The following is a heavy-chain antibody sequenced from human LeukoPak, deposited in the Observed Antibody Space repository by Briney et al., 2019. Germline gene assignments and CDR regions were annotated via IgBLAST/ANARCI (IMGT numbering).Heavy chain of an antibody. J-gene: IGHJ4*02. Sequence: SETLSLTCAVYGGSFSGYYWSWIRQPPGKGLEWIGEINHSGSTNYNPSLKSRVTISVDTSKNQFSPKLSSVTAADTAVYYCASLWFGEVYFDYWGQGTLVTVSS. CDR3: ASLWFGEVYFDY. D-gene: IGHD3-10*01. V-gene: IGHV4-34*01. CDR2: INHSGST. CDR1: GGSFSGYY.